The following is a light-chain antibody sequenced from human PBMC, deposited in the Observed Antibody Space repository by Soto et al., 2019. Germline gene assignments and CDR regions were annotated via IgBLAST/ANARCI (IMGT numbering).Light chain of an antibody. CDR3: QQRHMWPIT. Sequence: EIVMTQSPATLSVSPGERATLSCRASQSIGSNLAWYQQKPGQAPRLVIYASSIRASDFPARFSGSGSGTEFTLTISGLQSDDFAVYFCQQRHMWPITFGQGTRLEIK. CDR2: ASS. CDR1: QSIGSN. J-gene: IGKJ5*01. V-gene: IGKV3-15*01.